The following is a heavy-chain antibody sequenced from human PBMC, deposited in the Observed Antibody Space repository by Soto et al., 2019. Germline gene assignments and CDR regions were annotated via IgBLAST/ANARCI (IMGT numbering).Heavy chain of an antibody. J-gene: IGHJ4*02. D-gene: IGHD5-12*01. CDR3: ARAQKDGYIRFDY. V-gene: IGHV4-30-4*01. CDR1: GGSLSSGDYY. Sequence: QVQLQESGPGLVKPSQTLSLTCTVSGGSLSSGDYYWSWIRQPPGKGLEWIGHIYYSGTTYYNPSLKSRVTISLDTSKNQFSLRLSSVTAADTAVYYCARAQKDGYIRFDYWGQGTLVTVSS. CDR2: IYYSGTT.